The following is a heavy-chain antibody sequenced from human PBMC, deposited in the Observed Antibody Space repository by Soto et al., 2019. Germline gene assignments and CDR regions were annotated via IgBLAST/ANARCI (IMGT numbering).Heavy chain of an antibody. V-gene: IGHV1-46*01. CDR3: ARANSQDYGTPAASSWSHT. CDR2: IIPSGDIK. D-gene: IGHD4-17*01. Sequence: ASVKVSCKASGFSFSDYLMHWVRQAPGQVLEGMRIIIPSGDIKNYAQKFQGRVTITRGTSTSTVYMDLSSLIYEDTAVYYCARANSQDYGTPAASSWSHTWGQGTQVTVSS. J-gene: IGHJ5*02. CDR1: GFSFSDYL.